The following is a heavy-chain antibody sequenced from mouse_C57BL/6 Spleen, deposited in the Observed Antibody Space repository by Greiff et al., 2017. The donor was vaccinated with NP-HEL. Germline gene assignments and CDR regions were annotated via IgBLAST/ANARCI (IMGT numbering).Heavy chain of an antibody. V-gene: IGHV14-2*01. D-gene: IGHD6-2*01. CDR1: GFNIKDYY. CDR3: ARGSFSYYYAMDY. CDR2: IDPEDGET. J-gene: IGHJ4*01. Sequence: EVQLQQSGAELVKPGASVKLSCTASGFNIKDYYMHWVKQRTEQGLEWIGRIDPEDGETKYATKFQGKATITADTSSNTAYLQLSSLTSEDTAVYYCARGSFSYYYAMDYWGQGTSVTVSS.